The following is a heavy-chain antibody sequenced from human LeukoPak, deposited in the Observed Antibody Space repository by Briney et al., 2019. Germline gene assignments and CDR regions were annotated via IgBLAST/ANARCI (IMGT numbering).Heavy chain of an antibody. V-gene: IGHV4-61*02. D-gene: IGHD3-16*02. J-gene: IGHJ5*02. Sequence: ASETLSLTCTVSGGSFSSGLYYWTWIRQPAGKGLEWIGRIYISGSTNYNPSLKSRVTISRDTSKNEFSLKLSSVTAADTAVYYCARGITGLRLGELSLSWFDPWGQGTLVTVSS. CDR1: GGSFSSGLYY. CDR2: IYISGST. CDR3: ARGITGLRLGELSLSWFDP.